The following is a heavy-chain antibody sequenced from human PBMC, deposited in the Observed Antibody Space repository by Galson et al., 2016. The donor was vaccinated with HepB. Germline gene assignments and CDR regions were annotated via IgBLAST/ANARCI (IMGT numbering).Heavy chain of an antibody. CDR2: INLGNGNT. V-gene: IGHV1-3*01. Sequence: SVKVSCKASGNSFTSYAIHWVRQAPGQRLEWMGWINLGNGNTKYSQKFQGRVTITRDTSASIAYMELSSLRSEDTAVYFCASGRDGLYDYWGQGTLVAVSS. CDR1: GNSFTSYA. J-gene: IGHJ4*02. D-gene: IGHD2-8*01. CDR3: ASGRDGLYDY.